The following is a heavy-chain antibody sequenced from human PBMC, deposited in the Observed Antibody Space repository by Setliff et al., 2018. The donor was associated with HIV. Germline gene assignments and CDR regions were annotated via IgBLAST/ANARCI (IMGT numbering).Heavy chain of an antibody. D-gene: IGHD3-3*01. CDR3: ARESARAALDY. CDR1: GASININY. CDR2: VHKSVNT. J-gene: IGHJ4*02. V-gene: IGHV4-59*01. Sequence: SETLSLTCTVSGASININYWSWIRQTPGQGLEWIGYVHKSVNTHYNPSLKSRVTMSGDASKNQFSLSLISVTAADTAVYYCARESARAALDYLGQGILVTVSS.